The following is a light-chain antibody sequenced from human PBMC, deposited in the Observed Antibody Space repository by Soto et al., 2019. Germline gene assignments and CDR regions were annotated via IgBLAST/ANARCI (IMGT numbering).Light chain of an antibody. Sequence: DIQMTQSPSTLSASVGDRVTITCRASQSISSWLAWYQQKPGKAPKLLIYKASTLESGVPSRFSGSGSGTEFTLTISSLQPDDFATYYCQHYNSYLYTFGQGTK. J-gene: IGKJ2*01. V-gene: IGKV1-5*03. CDR3: QHYNSYLYT. CDR2: KAS. CDR1: QSISSW.